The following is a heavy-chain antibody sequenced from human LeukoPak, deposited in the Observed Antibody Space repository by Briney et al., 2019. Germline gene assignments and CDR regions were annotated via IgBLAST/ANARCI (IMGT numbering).Heavy chain of an antibody. J-gene: IGHJ4*02. CDR3: ATRGAARPNTFDY. V-gene: IGHV5-51*01. D-gene: IGHD6-6*01. Sequence: TGESLKISCKGSGYSFTNYWIGWVRQMPGKGLEWMGIIYPGDSDTRYSPSFQGQVTISADKSISTAYLQWSSLKASDTAMYYCATRGAARPNTFDYWGQGTLVTVSS. CDR2: IYPGDSDT. CDR1: GYSFTNYW.